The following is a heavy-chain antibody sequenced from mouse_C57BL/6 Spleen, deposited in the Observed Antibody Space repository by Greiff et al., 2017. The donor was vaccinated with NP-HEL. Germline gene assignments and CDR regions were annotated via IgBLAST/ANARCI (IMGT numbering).Heavy chain of an antibody. V-gene: IGHV1-55*01. CDR2: IYPGSGST. CDR1: GYTFTSYW. CDR3: AYYGNYPYWYFDV. Sequence: QVQLQQPGAELVKPGASVKMSCKASGYTFTSYWITWVKQRPGQGLEWIGDIYPGSGSTNYNEKFKSKATLTVETSSSTAYMQLSSRTSEDSAVYYCAYYGNYPYWYFDVWGTGTTVTVSS. J-gene: IGHJ1*03. D-gene: IGHD2-1*01.